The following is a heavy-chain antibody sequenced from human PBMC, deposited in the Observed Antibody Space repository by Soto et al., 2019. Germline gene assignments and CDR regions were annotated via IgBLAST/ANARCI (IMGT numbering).Heavy chain of an antibody. CDR3: AKGEYYYGSGSPYYGMDV. CDR1: GFTFSSYG. J-gene: IGHJ6*02. D-gene: IGHD3-10*01. V-gene: IGHV3-30*18. CDR2: ISYDGSNK. Sequence: QVQLVESGGGVVQSGMSLRLSCAASGFTFSSYGMHWVRQAPGKGLEWVAVISYDGSNKYYAASVKGRFTISRDSSKNTLYLEMNSLRPEDTAVYYCAKGEYYYGSGSPYYGMDVWGQGTTVTVSS.